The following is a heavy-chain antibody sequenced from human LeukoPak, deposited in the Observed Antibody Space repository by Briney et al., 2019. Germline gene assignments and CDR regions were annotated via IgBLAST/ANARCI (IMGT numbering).Heavy chain of an antibody. CDR2: IYHSVST. J-gene: IGHJ4*02. Sequence: SETLSLTCAVSGYSISSGYYWGWIRQPPGKGLEWIGSIYHSVSTYYNPSLKSRVTISVDTSKNQFSLKLSSVTAADTAVYYWARRLRAVAYPFDYWGQGTLVTVSS. V-gene: IGHV4-38-2*01. D-gene: IGHD6-19*01. CDR1: GYSISSGYY. CDR3: ARRLRAVAYPFDY.